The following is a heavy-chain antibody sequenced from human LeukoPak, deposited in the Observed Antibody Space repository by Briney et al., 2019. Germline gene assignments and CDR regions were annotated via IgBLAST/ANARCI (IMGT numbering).Heavy chain of an antibody. J-gene: IGHJ4*02. CDR1: GFTFSGDW. V-gene: IGHV3-7*01. Sequence: GGSLRLSCAASGFTFSGDWMSWVRQAPGKGLEWVANIKQDGSEEYYVDSVKGRFTISRDNAKNSLYLQMNSLRAEDTAVYYCARGDHYYYDSTGYYYFDYWGQGTLVTVTS. CDR3: ARGDHYYYDSTGYYYFDY. CDR2: IKQDGSEE. D-gene: IGHD3-22*01.